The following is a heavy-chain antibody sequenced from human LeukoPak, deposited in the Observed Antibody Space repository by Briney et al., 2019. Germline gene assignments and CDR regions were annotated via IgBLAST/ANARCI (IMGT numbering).Heavy chain of an antibody. CDR2: IYHSGST. J-gene: IGHJ3*02. CDR1: GGSISSSNW. D-gene: IGHD5-18*01. CDR3: ARDLGYSYGSVGALDI. V-gene: IGHV4-4*02. Sequence: SGTLSLTCAVSGGSISSSNWWSWVRQPPGKGLEWIGEIYHSGSTNYNPSLKSRVTISVDKSKNQFSLKLSSVTAADTAVYYCARDLGYSYGSVGALDIWGQGTMVTVSS.